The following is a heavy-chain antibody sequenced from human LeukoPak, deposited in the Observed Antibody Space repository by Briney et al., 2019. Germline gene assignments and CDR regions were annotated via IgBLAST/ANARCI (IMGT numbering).Heavy chain of an antibody. V-gene: IGHV1-18*01. J-gene: IGHJ4*02. CDR1: GYTFTSYG. Sequence: ASVKVSCKASGYTFTSYGISWVRQAPGQGLEWMGWISGYNGNTNYAQKLQDRVTMTTDTSTNTAYMELRSLRSDDTAVYYCARDLPHLVVAALTYWGQGTLVTVSS. CDR2: ISGYNGNT. D-gene: IGHD2-15*01. CDR3: ARDLPHLVVAALTY.